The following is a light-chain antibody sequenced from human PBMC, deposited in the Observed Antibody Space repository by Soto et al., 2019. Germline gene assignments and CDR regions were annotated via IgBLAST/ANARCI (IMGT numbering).Light chain of an antibody. V-gene: IGLV2-14*01. CDR3: STYTSASTS. J-gene: IGLJ2*01. Sequence: QSALTQPASVSGSPGQSITISCTGTEVGAHRFVSWYQQFPGNAPKVLIYEVMKRPSGISHRFSGSKAGNTAFLTISGLQTDDEAFYHCSTYTSASTSFGGGTKLTVL. CDR2: EVM. CDR1: EVGAHRF.